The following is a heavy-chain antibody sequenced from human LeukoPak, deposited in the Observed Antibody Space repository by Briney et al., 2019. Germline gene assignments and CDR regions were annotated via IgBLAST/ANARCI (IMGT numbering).Heavy chain of an antibody. D-gene: IGHD3-3*01. V-gene: IGHV4-61*01. Sequence: SETLSLTCTVSGDSVSSGSYYWSWIRQPPGKGLEWIGYIYYSGSTNYNPSLKSRVIILVDTSKNQFSLKLSSVTAADTAVYYCAGGTIFGVAANWVDPWGQGTLVTVSS. CDR1: GDSVSSGSYY. CDR3: AGGTIFGVAANWVDP. CDR2: IYYSGST. J-gene: IGHJ5*02.